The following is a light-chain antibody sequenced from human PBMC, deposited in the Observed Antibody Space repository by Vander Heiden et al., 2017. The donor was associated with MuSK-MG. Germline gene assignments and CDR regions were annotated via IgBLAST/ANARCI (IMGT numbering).Light chain of an antibody. CDR2: GAS. CDR3: QQYGSSPRT. V-gene: IGKV3-20*01. CDR1: QSFSSSY. J-gene: IGKJ1*01. Sequence: DTVLTQSPRTLSFSPGERATPSCRATQSFSSSYLAWYQQKPGKAPRLLIYGASSRATDIPERFSGSGSGTDFTLTISRLEPEDFAVYYCQQYGSSPRTFGQGTKVXIK.